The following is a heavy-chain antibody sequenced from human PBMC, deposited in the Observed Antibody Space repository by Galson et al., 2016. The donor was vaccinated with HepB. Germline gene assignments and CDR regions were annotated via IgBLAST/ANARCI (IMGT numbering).Heavy chain of an antibody. J-gene: IGHJ4*02. CDR1: GFSFRSYG. CDR3: ARKSNLGYGSGFDY. Sequence: SLRLSCAASGFSFRSYGMSWVRQAPGKGLEWVSAISGSGSSTYYADSVRGRFTVSRDNSKNTLYLQTNSLRAEDTAVYYCARKSNLGYGSGFDYWGQGTLVTVSS. D-gene: IGHD3-10*01. V-gene: IGHV3-23*01. CDR2: ISGSGSST.